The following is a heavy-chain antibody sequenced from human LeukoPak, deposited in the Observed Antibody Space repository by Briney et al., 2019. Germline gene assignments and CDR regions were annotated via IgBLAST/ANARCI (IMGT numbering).Heavy chain of an antibody. Sequence: PSETLSLTCTVSGGSISSGDYYWSWIRQPPGKGLEWIGYIYYSGSTYYNPSLKSRVTISVDTSKNQFSLKLSSVTAADTAVYYCARGVYLGYCSSTSCSDWGQGTLVTVSS. V-gene: IGHV4-30-4*08. CDR2: IYYSGST. J-gene: IGHJ4*02. CDR1: GGSISSGDYY. CDR3: ARGVYLGYCSSTSCSD. D-gene: IGHD2-2*01.